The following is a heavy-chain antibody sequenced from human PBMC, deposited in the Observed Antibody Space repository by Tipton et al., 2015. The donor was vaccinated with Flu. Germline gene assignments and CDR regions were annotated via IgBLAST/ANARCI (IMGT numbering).Heavy chain of an antibody. V-gene: IGHV4-59*08. CDR2: IYYSGSP. J-gene: IGHJ5*02. CDR1: GGSMSSYY. D-gene: IGHD4-11*01. Sequence: TLFLTCTVSGGSMSSYYWSWIRQSPGKGLEWIGNIYYSGSPNYDPSLRSRVTISVDLSQNHFSLKLNSVTAADTAVYYCARRDYSNYVSDPKNWFDPWGQGTLVTVSS. CDR3: ARRDYSNYVSDPKNWFDP.